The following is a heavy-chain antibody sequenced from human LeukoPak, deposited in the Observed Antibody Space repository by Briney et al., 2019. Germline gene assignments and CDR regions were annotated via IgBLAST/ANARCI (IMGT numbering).Heavy chain of an antibody. CDR2: FSGSGGTT. D-gene: IGHD2-8*01. CDR3: ANGNRCTSPNCLGYYYFYMDV. V-gene: IGHV3-23*01. J-gene: IGHJ6*03. CDR1: GFTFSSYA. Sequence: GGSLRLSCAASGFTFSSYAMNWVRQAPGRGLEWVSGFSGSGGTTYYADSAKGRFTISRDDSKNTLYLQMNSLRAEDTAVYYCANGNRCTSPNCLGYYYFYMDVWGKGTTVTVSS.